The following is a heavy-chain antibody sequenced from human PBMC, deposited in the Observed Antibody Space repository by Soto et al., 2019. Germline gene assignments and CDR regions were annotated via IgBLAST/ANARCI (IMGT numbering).Heavy chain of an antibody. D-gene: IGHD3-10*01. CDR3: AKDHHYYGSGSYYEY. Sequence: PGGSLRLSCAASGFTFSSYAMSWVRQAPGKGLEWVSAISGSGGSTYYADSVKGRFTISRDNSKNTLYLKINSLRAEDTAVYYCAKDHHYYGSGSYYEYWGQGTMGTVSS. CDR1: GFTFSSYA. CDR2: ISGSGGST. J-gene: IGHJ4*02. V-gene: IGHV3-23*01.